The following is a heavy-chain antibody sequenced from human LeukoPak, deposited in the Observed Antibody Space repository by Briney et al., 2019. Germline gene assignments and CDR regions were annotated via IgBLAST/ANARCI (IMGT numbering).Heavy chain of an antibody. CDR2: ISGSGYST. J-gene: IGHJ4*02. Sequence: GGSLRLSCAASGFTFSSYDMSWVRQGPGKGLELVSVISGSGYSTYYSGSLKGRFTISRDNSKTTLFLKMNSLRVEDAAVYYCAKVLRQWTHALVFDYWGQGTLVTVSS. CDR3: AKVLRQWTHALVFDY. CDR1: GFTFSSYD. V-gene: IGHV3-23*01. D-gene: IGHD3-16*01.